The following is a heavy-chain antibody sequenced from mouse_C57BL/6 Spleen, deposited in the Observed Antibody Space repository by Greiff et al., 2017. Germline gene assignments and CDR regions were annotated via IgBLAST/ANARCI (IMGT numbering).Heavy chain of an antibody. CDR2: IHPNSGST. CDR3: ARWDPYGRAMDY. J-gene: IGHJ4*01. Sequence: VQLQQSGAELVKPGASVKLSCKASGYTFTSYWMHWVKQRPGQGLEWIGMIHPNSGSTNYNEKFKSKATLTVDKSSSTAYMQLSSLTSEDSAVYYCARWDPYGRAMDYWGQGTSVTVSS. CDR1: GYTFTSYW. D-gene: IGHD4-1*01. V-gene: IGHV1-64*01.